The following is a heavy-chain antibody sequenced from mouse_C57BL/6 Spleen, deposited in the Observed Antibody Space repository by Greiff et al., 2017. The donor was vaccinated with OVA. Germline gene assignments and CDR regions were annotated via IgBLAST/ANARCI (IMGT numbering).Heavy chain of an antibody. J-gene: IGHJ2*01. CDR3: ARWGDGYYGGY. D-gene: IGHD2-3*01. V-gene: IGHV1-54*01. Sequence: VKLQESGAELVRPGTSVKVSCKASGYAFTNYLIEWVKQRPGQGLEWIGVINPGSGGTNYNEKFKGKATLTADKSSSTAYMQLSSLTSEDSAVYFCARWGDGYYGGYWGQGTTLTVSS. CDR1: GYAFTNYL. CDR2: INPGSGGT.